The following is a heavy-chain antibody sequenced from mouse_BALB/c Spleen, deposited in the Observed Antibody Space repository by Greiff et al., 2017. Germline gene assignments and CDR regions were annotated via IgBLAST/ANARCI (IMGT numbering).Heavy chain of an antibody. D-gene: IGHD2-4*01. CDR2: ISTYYGDA. J-gene: IGHJ3*01. Sequence: VKLQESGAELVRPGVSVKISCKGSGYTFTDYAMHWVKQSHAKSLEWIGVISTYYGDASYNQKFKGKATMTVDKSSSTAYMELARLTSEDSAIYYCAVITAWFAYWGQGTLVTVSA. V-gene: IGHV1S137*01. CDR3: AVITAWFAY. CDR1: GYTFTDYA.